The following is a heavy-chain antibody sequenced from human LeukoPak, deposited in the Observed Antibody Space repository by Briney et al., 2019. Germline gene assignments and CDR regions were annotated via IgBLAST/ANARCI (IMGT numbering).Heavy chain of an antibody. CDR3: AALQWRPGPYFDY. Sequence: ASVKVSCKASGFTFTSSAVQWVQQARGQRLEWIGWIVVGSGNTNYAQKFQERVTITRDMSTSTAYMELSSLRSEDTAVYYCAALQWRPGPYFDYWGQGTLVTVSS. D-gene: IGHD6-19*01. J-gene: IGHJ4*02. V-gene: IGHV1-58*01. CDR1: GFTFTSSA. CDR2: IVVGSGNT.